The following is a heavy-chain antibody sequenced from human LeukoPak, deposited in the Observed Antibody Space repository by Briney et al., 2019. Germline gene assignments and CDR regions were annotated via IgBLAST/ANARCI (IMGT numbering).Heavy chain of an antibody. CDR2: ISSSGSTI. Sequence: QPGGSLRLSCAASGFTFSSYEMNWVRQAPGKGLEWVSYISSSGSTIYYADSVKGRFTISRDNSKNTLSLQMNSLRAEDTAVYYCAKGLKGDYTYSYDSFDYWGQGALVTVSS. V-gene: IGHV3-48*03. CDR3: AKGLKGDYTYSYDSFDY. D-gene: IGHD3-22*01. J-gene: IGHJ4*02. CDR1: GFTFSSYE.